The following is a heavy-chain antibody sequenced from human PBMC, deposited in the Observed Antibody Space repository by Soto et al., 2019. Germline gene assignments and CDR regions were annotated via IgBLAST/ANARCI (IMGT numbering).Heavy chain of an antibody. D-gene: IGHD3-22*01. CDR3: ARTYDSSGYGDPIDY. J-gene: IGHJ4*02. Sequence: ASVKVSCKASGYTFTSYGISWVRQAPGQGLEWMGWISAYNGNTNYAQKLQGRVTMTTDTSTSTAYMELRSLRSDDTAVYYCARTYDSSGYGDPIDYWGQGTLVTVS. V-gene: IGHV1-18*04. CDR2: ISAYNGNT. CDR1: GYTFTSYG.